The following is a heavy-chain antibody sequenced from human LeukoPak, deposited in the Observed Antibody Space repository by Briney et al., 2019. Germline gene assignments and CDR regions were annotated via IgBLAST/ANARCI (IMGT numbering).Heavy chain of an antibody. Sequence: GRSLRLSCAASGFTFSSYGMHWVRQAPGKGLEWVAVISYDGSNKYYADSVKGRFTISRDNSKNTLYLQMNSLRAEDTAVYYCAKDAIYYYGMDVWGQGTTVTVSS. J-gene: IGHJ6*02. CDR1: GFTFSSYG. CDR2: ISYDGSNK. CDR3: AKDAIYYYGMDV. V-gene: IGHV3-30*18.